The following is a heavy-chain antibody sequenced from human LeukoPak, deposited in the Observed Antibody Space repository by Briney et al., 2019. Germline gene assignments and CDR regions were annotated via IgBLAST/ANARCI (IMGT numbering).Heavy chain of an antibody. Sequence: GGSLRLSCAASGFTFSSYGMHWVRQAPGKGLEWVAVISYDGSNKYYADSVKGRFTISRDNSKNTLYLQMNSLRAEDTAVYYCAKDVDTAMPTGAFDIWGQGTMVTVSS. CDR2: ISYDGSNK. J-gene: IGHJ3*02. CDR1: GFTFSSYG. CDR3: AKDVDTAMPTGAFDI. D-gene: IGHD5-18*01. V-gene: IGHV3-30*18.